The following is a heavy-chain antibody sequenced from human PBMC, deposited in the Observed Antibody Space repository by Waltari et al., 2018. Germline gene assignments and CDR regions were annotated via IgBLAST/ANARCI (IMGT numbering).Heavy chain of an antibody. CDR2: ISDSGSPI. Sequence: EVELVESGGGLVQPGGSLRLSCAGSGFIFSSYEMNWVRQAPGKGLEWSSYISDSGSPIYYAASVRGRFTISRDNAKNSLFLQMNSLRGEDTAVYYCARGLGAAGYNYFDPWGQGTLVTVSS. V-gene: IGHV3-48*03. CDR3: ARGLGAAGYNYFDP. J-gene: IGHJ5*02. D-gene: IGHD6-13*01. CDR1: GFIFSSYE.